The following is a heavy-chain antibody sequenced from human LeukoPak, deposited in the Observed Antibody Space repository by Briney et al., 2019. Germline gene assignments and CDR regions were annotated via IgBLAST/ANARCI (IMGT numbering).Heavy chain of an antibody. J-gene: IGHJ6*02. CDR1: GGSLSGYS. Sequence: SESPCLTCTVSGGSLSGYSRSWIRQSPRERLWRSAYIYYSGSTNYNPSLKSRVTISVDTSKNQFSLKLSSVTAADTAVYFCARNNYVTHFYGLDVWGQGTTVTVSS. CDR3: ARNNYVTHFYGLDV. CDR2: IYYSGST. V-gene: IGHV4-59*01. D-gene: IGHD4-11*01.